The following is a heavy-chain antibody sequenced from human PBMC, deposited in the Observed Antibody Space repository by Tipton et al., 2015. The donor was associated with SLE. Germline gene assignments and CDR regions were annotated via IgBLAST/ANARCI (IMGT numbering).Heavy chain of an antibody. CDR1: GYSISSGYY. D-gene: IGHD3-10*01. Sequence: TLSLTCAVSGYSISSGYYWSWIRQPPGKGLEWIGEINHSGSTNYNPSLKSRVTISVDTSKNQFSLKLSSVTAADTAVYYCARPHYYGSGSYRHWGQGTLVTVSS. CDR2: INHSGST. CDR3: ARPHYYGSGSYRH. V-gene: IGHV4-34*01. J-gene: IGHJ4*02.